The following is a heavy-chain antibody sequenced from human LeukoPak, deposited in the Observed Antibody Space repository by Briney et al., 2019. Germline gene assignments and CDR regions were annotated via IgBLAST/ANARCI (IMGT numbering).Heavy chain of an antibody. V-gene: IGHV3-7*01. D-gene: IGHD5-12*01. J-gene: IGHJ4*02. Sequence: QPGGSLRLSCAASGFTFSSYWMNWVRQAPGKGLEWVATINQDGSEEHYVDSVRGRFSIPRDNAKNSLYLQMNSLRGEETAVYYCAEDDGISGYDLLDCWGQGTLVTVSS. CDR2: INQDGSEE. CDR1: GFTFSSYW. CDR3: AEDDGISGYDLLDC.